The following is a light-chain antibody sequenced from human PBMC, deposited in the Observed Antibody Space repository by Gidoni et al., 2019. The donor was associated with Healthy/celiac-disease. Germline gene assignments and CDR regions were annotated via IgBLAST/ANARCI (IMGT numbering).Light chain of an antibody. CDR2: DAS. J-gene: IGKJ4*01. V-gene: IGKV3-11*01. Sequence: EIVLTQSPATLSLSPGERAPLSCRASQSVSSYLAWYQQKPGQAPRLLISDASNRATGIPARFSGSGSGTDFTRTISSLEPEDFAVYYCQQRSNWPLTFGGGTKVEIK. CDR3: QQRSNWPLT. CDR1: QSVSSY.